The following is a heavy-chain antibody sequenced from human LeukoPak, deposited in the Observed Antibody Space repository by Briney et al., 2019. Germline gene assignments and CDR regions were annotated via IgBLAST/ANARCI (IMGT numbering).Heavy chain of an antibody. V-gene: IGHV1-69*05. D-gene: IGHD5-12*01. J-gene: IGHJ6*03. CDR3: ARVNSGYPYYMDV. CDR2: IIPIFGTA. CDR1: GGTFSSYA. Sequence: SVKVSCKASGGTFSSYAISWVRQAPGQGLEWIGGIIPIFGTANYAQKFQGRVTITTDESTSTAYMELSSLRSEDTAVYYCARVNSGYPYYMDVWGIGTTVTVSS.